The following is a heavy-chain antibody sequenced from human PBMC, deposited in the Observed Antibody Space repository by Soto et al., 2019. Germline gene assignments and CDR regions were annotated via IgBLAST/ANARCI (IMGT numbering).Heavy chain of an antibody. D-gene: IGHD3-10*01. V-gene: IGHV4-34*01. CDR1: GGSFSGYY. CDR2: INHSGST. J-gene: IGHJ5*02. CDR3: ARESRSGNYLNRFDP. Sequence: SETLSLTCAVYGGSFSGYYWSWIRQPPGKGLEWIGEINHSGSTNYNTSLKSRVTISVDKSKTQFSLKLSSVTAADTAVYYCARESRSGNYLNRFDPWGQGTLVTVSS.